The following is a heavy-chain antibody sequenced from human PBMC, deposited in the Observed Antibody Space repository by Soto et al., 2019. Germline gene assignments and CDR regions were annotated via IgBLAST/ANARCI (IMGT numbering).Heavy chain of an antibody. CDR2: INPNSGGT. D-gene: IGHD6-19*01. CDR1: GDALTCYY. J-gene: IGHJ4*02. Sequence: SVEVTWEDSGDALTCYYRRSVRQSPGQGLEWMGWINPNSGGTNYAQKFQGWVTMTRDTSISTAYMELSRLRSDDTAVYYCARGSSSSGWYSVDYWGQGTLVTVYS. V-gene: IGHV1-2*04. CDR3: ARGSSSSGWYSVDY.